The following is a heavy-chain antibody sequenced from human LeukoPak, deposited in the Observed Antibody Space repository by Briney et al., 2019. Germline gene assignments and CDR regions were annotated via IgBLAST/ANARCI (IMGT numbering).Heavy chain of an antibody. J-gene: IGHJ4*02. CDR2: INPNSGGT. CDR1: GYAFTGYY. D-gene: IGHD7-27*01. Sequence: GASVKVSCKASGYAFTGYYIHWVRQAPGQGLEWMGWINPNSGGTNYAQNFQGWVTMTSDTSISTAYMELSRLRSDDTAVYYCARDLSNWGGFDYWGQGTLVTVSS. CDR3: ARDLSNWGGFDY. V-gene: IGHV1-2*04.